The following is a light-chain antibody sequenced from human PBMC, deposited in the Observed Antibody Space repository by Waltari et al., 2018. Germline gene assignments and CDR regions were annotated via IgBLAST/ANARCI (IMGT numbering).Light chain of an antibody. CDR2: KSS. Sequence: DIQMTQSPSTLSASVGDRVTITCRASQSIDSWLAWYQQKPGKAPKLLNYKSSSLESGVPSRFSGSGSGTEFTLTISSLQPDDFAAYYCQQYNSYSRTFGQGTKVEIK. CDR3: QQYNSYSRT. V-gene: IGKV1-5*03. CDR1: QSIDSW. J-gene: IGKJ1*01.